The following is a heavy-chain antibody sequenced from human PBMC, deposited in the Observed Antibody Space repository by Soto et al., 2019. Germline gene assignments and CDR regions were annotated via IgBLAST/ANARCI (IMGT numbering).Heavy chain of an antibody. D-gene: IGHD2-15*01. CDR1: GFTFSSSW. CDR2: INSDGSST. Sequence: GGSLRLSCAASGFTFSSSWMHWVRQAPGKGLVWVSRINSDGSSTSYADSVKGRFTISRDNAKNTLYLQMNSLRAEDTAVYYCAREARYCSGGSCYSYYYYMDVWGKGTTVTVSS. J-gene: IGHJ6*03. V-gene: IGHV3-74*01. CDR3: AREARYCSGGSCYSYYYYMDV.